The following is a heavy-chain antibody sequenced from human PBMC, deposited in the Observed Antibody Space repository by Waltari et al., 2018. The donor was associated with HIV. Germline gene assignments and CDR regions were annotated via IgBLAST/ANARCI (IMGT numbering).Heavy chain of an antibody. Sequence: QVQLVQSGAEVRKPGSSVKVSCKASGGTFSRHAISWVRQAPGQGLEWMGGITPIFGTANYAQKFQGRVTITADESTNTAYMELRSLRSEDTAVYYCVRASSDCSSPSCPFDYWGQGTLVTVSS. V-gene: IGHV1-69*01. CDR3: VRASSDCSSPSCPFDY. J-gene: IGHJ4*02. CDR1: GGTFSRHA. CDR2: ITPIFGTA. D-gene: IGHD2-2*01.